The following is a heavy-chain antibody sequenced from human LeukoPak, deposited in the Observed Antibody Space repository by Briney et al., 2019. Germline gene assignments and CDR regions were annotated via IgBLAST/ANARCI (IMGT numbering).Heavy chain of an antibody. Sequence: GGSLRLSCAASGFSFSSYAMSWVRQAPGKGLEWISAISGSGGSTYYADSVKGRFTISRDNSKKTLYVQMSSLRAEDTAVYYCAREILPASTFFDPWGQGTVVTVSS. J-gene: IGHJ5*02. CDR2: ISGSGGST. D-gene: IGHD2-2*01. V-gene: IGHV3-23*01. CDR1: GFSFSSYA. CDR3: AREILPASTFFDP.